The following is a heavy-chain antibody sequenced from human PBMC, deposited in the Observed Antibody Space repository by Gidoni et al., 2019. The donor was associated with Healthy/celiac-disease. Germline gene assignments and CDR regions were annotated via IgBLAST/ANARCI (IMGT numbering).Heavy chain of an antibody. CDR1: GFTFSSYA. CDR2: ISGGGGST. CDR3: AKCGVPASNVYSSSWDYYYYYYMDV. J-gene: IGHJ6*03. Sequence: EVQLLESGGGLVQPGGSLRLSCAASGFTFSSYAMSWVRQAPGKGLEGVSAISGGGGSTYYEDAGKGRLTIYRDNTKNTLYQQMNSLRAEDTAVYYCAKCGVPASNVYSSSWDYYYYYYMDVWGKGTTVTVSS. D-gene: IGHD6-13*01. V-gene: IGHV3-23*01.